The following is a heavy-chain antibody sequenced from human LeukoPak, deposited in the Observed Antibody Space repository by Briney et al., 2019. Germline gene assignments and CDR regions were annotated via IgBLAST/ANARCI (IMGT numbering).Heavy chain of an antibody. D-gene: IGHD1-20*01. CDR3: ARGSPYNWSSDFDY. J-gene: IGHJ4*02. CDR1: GFTFSSYG. V-gene: IGHV3-33*01. CDR2: IWYDGSNK. Sequence: PGGSLRLSCAASGFTFSSYGMHWVRQAPGKGLEWVAVIWYDGSNKYYADSVKGRFTISRDNSKNTLYLQMNSLRAEDTAVYYCARGSPYNWSSDFDYWGQGTLVTVSS.